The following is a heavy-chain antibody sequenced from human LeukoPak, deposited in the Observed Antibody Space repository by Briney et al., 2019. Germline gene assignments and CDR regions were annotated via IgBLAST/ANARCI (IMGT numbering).Heavy chain of an antibody. Sequence: GGSLRLSCAASGFTFNIYAMNWVRHAPGKGLEGVAAISGSGVSTRDADSVKGRFNISRENSKKTMYLQMSSLRAEDTGVYYCAKDHMSRPVTYGYSFDSWGPGTLVTVSS. CDR1: GFTFNIYA. D-gene: IGHD5-18*01. V-gene: IGHV3-23*01. J-gene: IGHJ4*02. CDR2: ISGSGVST. CDR3: AKDHMSRPVTYGYSFDS.